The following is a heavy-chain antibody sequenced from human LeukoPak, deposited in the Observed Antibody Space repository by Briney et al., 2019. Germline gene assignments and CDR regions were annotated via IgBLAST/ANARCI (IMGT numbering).Heavy chain of an antibody. Sequence: PGGSLGLSCAASGFTVSNNYLSWVRQAPGKGLEWVSFVYDGGTTVYADSVKGRFTISRDNSKNTLYLEMNSLRAEDTAVYYCARDRMVRGVITNPFDYWGQGTLVTVSS. CDR3: ARDRMVRGVITNPFDY. D-gene: IGHD3-10*01. V-gene: IGHV3-53*01. CDR2: VYDGGTT. J-gene: IGHJ4*02. CDR1: GFTVSNNY.